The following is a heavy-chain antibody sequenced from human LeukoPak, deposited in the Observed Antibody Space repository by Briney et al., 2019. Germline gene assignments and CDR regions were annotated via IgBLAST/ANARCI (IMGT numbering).Heavy chain of an antibody. CDR3: ARSYRAHQTFYSSHFFDY. D-gene: IGHD5-18*01. CDR2: INHFGRT. J-gene: IGHJ4*02. CDR1: GGSFSGYY. V-gene: IGHV4-34*01. Sequence: SEALSLTCAVYGGSFSGYYWNWIRQPLGKGLEWIGEINHFGRTKYNPSLKSRVTISGDTSKNQFSLKINSLTVADTAVYYCARSYRAHQTFYSSHFFDYWGQGTLVTVSS.